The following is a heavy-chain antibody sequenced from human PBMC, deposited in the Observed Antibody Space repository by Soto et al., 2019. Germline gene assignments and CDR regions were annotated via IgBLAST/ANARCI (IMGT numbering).Heavy chain of an antibody. CDR1: GGSFSGYY. Sequence: PSETLSLTCAVYGGSFSGYYWSWIRQPPGKGLEWIGEINHSGSTNYNPSLKSRVTISVDTSKNQFSLKLSSVTAADTAVYCCASHVWFGELRYWFDPWGQGTLVTVSS. CDR3: ASHVWFGELRYWFDP. D-gene: IGHD3-10*01. CDR2: INHSGST. J-gene: IGHJ5*02. V-gene: IGHV4-34*01.